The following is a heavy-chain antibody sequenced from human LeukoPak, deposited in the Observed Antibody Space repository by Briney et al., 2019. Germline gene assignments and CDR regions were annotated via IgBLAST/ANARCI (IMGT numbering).Heavy chain of an antibody. J-gene: IGHJ4*02. D-gene: IGHD4-17*01. V-gene: IGHV3-20*04. CDR1: GFTFSSYS. CDR3: ARGTVPHFDY. Sequence: GGSLRLSCAASGFTFSSYSMNWVRQAPGKGLEWVSGINWNGGSTGYADSVKGRFTISRDNAKNSLYLQMNSLRAEDTAVYYCARGTVPHFDYWGQGTLVTVSS. CDR2: INWNGGST.